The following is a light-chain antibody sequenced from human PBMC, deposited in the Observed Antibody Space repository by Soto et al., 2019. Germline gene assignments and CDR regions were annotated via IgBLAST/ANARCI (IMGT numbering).Light chain of an antibody. J-gene: IGLJ3*02. V-gene: IGLV1-51*01. Sequence: QSVLTQPPSVSAAPGQTVTISCSGSSSNIWNRQNHVSWYQQLPGTAPKLLIYDNNRRPSGIPDRFSGSESGTSATLGITGLQTGDEANYYCGTWDDSLYAWVFGGGTRLTVL. CDR2: DNN. CDR3: GTWDDSLYAWV. CDR1: SSNIWNRQNH.